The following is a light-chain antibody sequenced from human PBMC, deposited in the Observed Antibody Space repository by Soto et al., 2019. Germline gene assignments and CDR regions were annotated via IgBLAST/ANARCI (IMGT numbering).Light chain of an antibody. CDR3: SSYTTSSTRV. CDR1: SSDVGAYDY. J-gene: IGLJ1*01. V-gene: IGLV2-14*03. CDR2: EVS. Sequence: QSALTQPASVSGSPGQSITISCTGTSSDVGAYDYVSWYQQHPDKAPILMIYEVSYRPSGVSNRFSGSKSVNTATLTISGLQAEDEADYYCSSYTTSSTRVFGTGTKLTVL.